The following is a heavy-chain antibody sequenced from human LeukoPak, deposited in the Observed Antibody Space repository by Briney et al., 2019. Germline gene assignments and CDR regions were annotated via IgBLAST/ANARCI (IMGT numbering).Heavy chain of an antibody. CDR3: ARGSHSGGPIPNFDY. J-gene: IGHJ4*02. V-gene: IGHV1-2*02. CDR2: TNPKSGGK. CDR1: GYTFTDVY. D-gene: IGHD3-16*01. Sequence: ASVKVSCKASGYTFTDVYVHWVRQAPGQGLEWMGWTNPKSGGKNYAQKFQGRVTMTRDTTIRTAYMELSTLRSDDTAVYYCARGSHSGGPIPNFDYWGQGTLVTVSS.